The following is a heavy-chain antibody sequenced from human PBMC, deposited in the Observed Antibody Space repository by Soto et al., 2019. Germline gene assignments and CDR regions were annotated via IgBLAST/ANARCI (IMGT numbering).Heavy chain of an antibody. D-gene: IGHD6-19*01. J-gene: IGHJ4*02. CDR1: GGTFSSYA. V-gene: IGHV1-69*13. Sequence: SVKVSCKASGGTFSSYAVSWVRQAPGQGLEWMGGIIPIFGTANYAQKFQGRVTITADESTSTAYMELSSLRSEDTAVYYCASLAAPRVPGSGWLEARDYFXYWGQGTLVTVSS. CDR2: IIPIFGTA. CDR3: ASLAAPRVPGSGWLEARDYFXY.